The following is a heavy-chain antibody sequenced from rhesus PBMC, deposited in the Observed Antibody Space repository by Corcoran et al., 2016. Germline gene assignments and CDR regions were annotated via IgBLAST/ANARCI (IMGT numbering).Heavy chain of an antibody. CDR2: ISGRGGST. V-gene: IGHV4-173*01. J-gene: IGHJ1*01. Sequence: QVQLQESGPGLVKPSETLSLTCVVSGGSISSNYWSWIRQPPGKGLEWIGRISGRGGSTDYNPSLKSRGTFSTDTSKNQLSLKLSSVTTADTAVYYCARVGGVGKYFEFWGQGALVTVSS. D-gene: IGHD5-24*01. CDR1: GGSISSNY. CDR3: ARVGGVGKYFEF.